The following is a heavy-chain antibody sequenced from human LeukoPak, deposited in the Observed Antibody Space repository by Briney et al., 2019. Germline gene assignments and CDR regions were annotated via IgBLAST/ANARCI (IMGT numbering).Heavy chain of an antibody. D-gene: IGHD2-21*02. V-gene: IGHV4-31*03. J-gene: IGHJ3*02. CDR2: IYYSGST. Sequence: TLSLTCTVSGGSISSGGYYWSWIRQHPGKGLEWIGYIYYSGSTYYNPSLKSRVTISVDTSKNQFSLKLSSVTAADTAVYYCARVPVEVTAMGAFDIWGQGTMVTVSS. CDR1: GGSISSGGYY. CDR3: ARVPVEVTAMGAFDI.